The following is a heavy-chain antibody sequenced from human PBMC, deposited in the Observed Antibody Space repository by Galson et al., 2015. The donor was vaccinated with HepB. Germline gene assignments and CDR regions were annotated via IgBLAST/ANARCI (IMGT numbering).Heavy chain of an antibody. Sequence: QSGAEVKKPGESLKISCTGSGYSFTSYWIGWVRQMPGKGLEWMGIIYPGDSDTRYSPSFQGQVTISADKSISTAYLQWSSLKASDTAMYYCARPIAVAGTRGAFEIWGQGTMVTVSS. D-gene: IGHD6-19*01. CDR1: GYSFTSYW. CDR2: IYPGDSDT. J-gene: IGHJ3*02. CDR3: ARPIAVAGTRGAFEI. V-gene: IGHV5-51*01.